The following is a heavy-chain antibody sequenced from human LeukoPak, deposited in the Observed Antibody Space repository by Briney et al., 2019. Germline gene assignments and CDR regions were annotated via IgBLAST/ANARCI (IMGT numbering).Heavy chain of an antibody. CDR3: AKETWSNSFSDFDH. CDR1: GFAFDEYG. CDR2: TSGNGRAT. V-gene: IGHV3-43*02. D-gene: IGHD3-3*01. J-gene: IGHJ4*02. Sequence: GGSLRLSCVGSGFAFDEYGIHWVRQAPGKGLEWLSVTSGNGRATDYADSVKGRFTTSRDNSKGSLYLHINNLRTEDTALYYCAKETWSNSFSDFDHWGQGTLVTVSS.